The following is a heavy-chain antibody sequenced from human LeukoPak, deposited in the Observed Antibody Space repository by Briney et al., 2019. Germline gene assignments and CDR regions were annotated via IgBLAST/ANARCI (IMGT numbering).Heavy chain of an antibody. Sequence: GGSLRLSCAASGFTFSDYYMSWIRQAPGKGLEWVLYISSSGSTIYYADSVKGRFTISRDNAKNSLYLQMNSLRAEDTAVYYCARDRSVAFDFWSGYYTNHWGQGTLVTVSS. V-gene: IGHV3-11*01. CDR2: ISSSGSTI. D-gene: IGHD3-3*01. CDR1: GFTFSDYY. CDR3: ARDRSVAFDFWSGYYTNH. J-gene: IGHJ5*02.